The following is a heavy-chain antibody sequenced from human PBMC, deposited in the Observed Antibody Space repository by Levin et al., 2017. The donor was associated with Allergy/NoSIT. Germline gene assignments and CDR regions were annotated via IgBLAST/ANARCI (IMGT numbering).Heavy chain of an antibody. CDR2: FRDTRYT. D-gene: IGHD3-22*01. CDR3: ARFARPAGVYDSSDPFDI. V-gene: IGHV3-23*01. CDR1: GFTFSNYA. J-gene: IGHJ3*02. Sequence: GGSLRLSCAASGFTFSNYAMSWVRQAPGKGLEWVAGFRDTRYTNYADSVNGRFTISRDNSRNMFYLQMNSLRAEDTAVYYCARFARPAGVYDSSDPFDIWGQGTMVTVSS.